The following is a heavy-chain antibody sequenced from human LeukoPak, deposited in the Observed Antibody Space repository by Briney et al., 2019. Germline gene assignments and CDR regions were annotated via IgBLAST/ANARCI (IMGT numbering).Heavy chain of an antibody. CDR3: AVDYYGP. D-gene: IGHD3-10*01. Sequence: PSETLSLTCTVSGGSISSSDYYWTWIRQHPGKGLEWIGFIYYSGTPYYNPSLKSRVTISVDTSKNQFSLKLRSVTAADTAVYYCAVDYYGPWGQGTLVTVSS. J-gene: IGHJ4*02. CDR1: GGSISSSDYY. V-gene: IGHV4-31*03. CDR2: IYYSGTP.